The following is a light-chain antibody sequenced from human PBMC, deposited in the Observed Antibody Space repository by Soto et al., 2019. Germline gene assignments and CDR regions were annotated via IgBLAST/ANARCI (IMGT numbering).Light chain of an antibody. Sequence: HSVLTQPASVSGSPGQSITISCTGTSSDVGGYNYVSWYLHHPGKAPKLMIYEVSNRPSGVSNRFSGSKSGNTASLTISGLQADDEADYYCSSYTSSSRYVFGTGTKVTVL. CDR2: EVS. J-gene: IGLJ1*01. CDR3: SSYTSSSRYV. V-gene: IGLV2-14*01. CDR1: SSDVGGYNY.